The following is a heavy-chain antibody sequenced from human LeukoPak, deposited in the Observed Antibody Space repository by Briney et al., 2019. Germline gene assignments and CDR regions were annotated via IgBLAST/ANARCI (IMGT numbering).Heavy chain of an antibody. CDR1: GGSFSGYY. D-gene: IGHD2-15*01. Sequence: SETLSLTCAVYGGSFSGYYWSWIRQPPGKGLEWIGEINHSGSTNYNPSLKSRVTISVDTSKNQFSLKLTSVTAADTAVYHCARNGRYCSGGGCSGYYYYMDVWGKGTTVTVSS. CDR3: ARNGRYCSGGGCSGYYYYMDV. CDR2: INHSGST. V-gene: IGHV4-34*01. J-gene: IGHJ6*03.